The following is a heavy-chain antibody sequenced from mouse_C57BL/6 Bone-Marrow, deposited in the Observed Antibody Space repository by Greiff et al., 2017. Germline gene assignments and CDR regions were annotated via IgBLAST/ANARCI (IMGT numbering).Heavy chain of an antibody. CDR2: IYPRSGST. CDR3: ARDWFVDAMDY. V-gene: IGHV1-81*01. Sequence: QVQLQESGAELTRPGASVKLSCKASGYTFTSYGIRWVKQRPGQGLEWIGEIYPRSGSTNYNEKFKGKATLTADKSSSTAYMELRSLTSEDSAVYYCARDWFVDAMDYWGQGTSVTVSS. J-gene: IGHJ4*01. CDR1: GYTFTSYG. D-gene: IGHD2-2*01.